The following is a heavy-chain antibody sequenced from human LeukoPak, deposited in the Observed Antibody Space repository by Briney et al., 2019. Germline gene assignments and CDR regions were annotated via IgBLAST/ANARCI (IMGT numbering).Heavy chain of an antibody. Sequence: GRSLRLSCAASGFTFSSYGMHWVRQAPGKGLEWVAFIRYDGSNKYYADSVKGRFTISRGNSKNTLYLQMNSLRAEDTAVYYCAKDAQYYYGSGSYYYYYYYMDVWGKGTTVTVSS. CDR3: AKDAQYYYGSGSYYYYYYYMDV. V-gene: IGHV3-30*02. D-gene: IGHD3-10*01. CDR1: GFTFSSYG. J-gene: IGHJ6*03. CDR2: IRYDGSNK.